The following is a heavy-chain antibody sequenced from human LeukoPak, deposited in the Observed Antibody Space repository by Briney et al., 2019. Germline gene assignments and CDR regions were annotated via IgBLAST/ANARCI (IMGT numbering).Heavy chain of an antibody. CDR1: GFTFDDYA. CDR3: AKDIWGITMKAFDI. V-gene: IGHV3-9*01. Sequence: PGGSLRLSCAASGFTFDDYAMHWVRQAPGKGLEWVSGISWNSGSIGYADSVKGRFTISRDNAKNSLYLQMNSLRAEDTALYYCAKDIWGITMKAFDIWGQGTMVTVSS. J-gene: IGHJ3*02. D-gene: IGHD3-22*01. CDR2: ISWNSGSI.